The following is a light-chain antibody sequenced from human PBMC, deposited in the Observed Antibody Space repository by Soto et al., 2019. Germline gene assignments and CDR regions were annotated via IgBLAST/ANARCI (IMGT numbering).Light chain of an antibody. Sequence: QSALTQPASVSGSPGQSIAISCTGTSSDVGAYNYVSWYQQYPGKAPKLMISEVSNRPSGVSNRFSGSKSGNTASLTISGLQAGDEANYYCTSYTTSTTWVFGGGTPLTVL. CDR2: EVS. CDR1: SSDVGAYNY. J-gene: IGLJ3*02. V-gene: IGLV2-14*01. CDR3: TSYTTSTTWV.